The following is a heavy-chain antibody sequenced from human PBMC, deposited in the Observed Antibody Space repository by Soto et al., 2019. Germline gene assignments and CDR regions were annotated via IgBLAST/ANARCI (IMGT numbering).Heavy chain of an antibody. CDR1: GASISRGGSS. J-gene: IGHJ6*02. V-gene: IGHV4-30-2*01. CDR3: ARGLAVRGSYGLDV. Sequence: QLQLQESGPGLVQPSQTLSLTCAVSGASISRGGSSWSWIRQAPGTGLEWIGYIYHNGITNYNPSLKSRVTISVDKSQNQFSLSLNFVTAADTAVYYCARGLAVRGSYGLDVWGQGTTVTVSS. D-gene: IGHD3-10*01. CDR2: IYHNGIT.